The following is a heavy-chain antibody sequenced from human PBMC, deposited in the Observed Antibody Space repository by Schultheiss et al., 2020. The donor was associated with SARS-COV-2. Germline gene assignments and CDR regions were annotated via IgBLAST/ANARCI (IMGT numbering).Heavy chain of an antibody. D-gene: IGHD6-6*01. CDR3: AGAVGSSASLIDY. Sequence: GGSLRLSCAASGFTFSSYSMNWVRQAPGKGLEWVSAISGSGGSTYYADSVKGRFTISRDNSKNTLYLQMNSLRAEDTAVYYCAGAVGSSASLIDYWGQGTLVTVSS. CDR1: GFTFSSYS. J-gene: IGHJ4*02. CDR2: ISGSGGST. V-gene: IGHV3-23*01.